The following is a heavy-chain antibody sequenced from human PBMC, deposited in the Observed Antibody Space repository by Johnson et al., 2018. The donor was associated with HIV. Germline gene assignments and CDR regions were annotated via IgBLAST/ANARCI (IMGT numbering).Heavy chain of an antibody. CDR1: GFTFSDHY. V-gene: IGHV3-72*01. Sequence: MLLVESGGGLVQPGGSLRLSCAASGFTFSDHYMDWVRQAPGKGLEWVGRSRNKANSYTTEYAASVKGRFTISRDDSKNSLYLQMNSLKTEDTAVYYCTRGSFGEVAFDIWGHGTMVTVSS. CDR3: TRGSFGEVAFDI. J-gene: IGHJ3*02. D-gene: IGHD3-10*01. CDR2: SRNKANSYTT.